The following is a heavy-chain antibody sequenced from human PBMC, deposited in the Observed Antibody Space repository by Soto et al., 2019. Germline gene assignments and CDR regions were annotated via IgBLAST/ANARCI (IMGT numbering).Heavy chain of an antibody. Sequence: QVQLVQSGAEVKKPGSSVKVSCKASGGTFSSYTISWVRQAPGQGLEWMGRIIPILGIANYAQKFQGRVTITADKSTSTAYMELSSLRSEDTAVYYCARGPPEYGDYIFNGFGAFDIWGQGTMVTVSS. D-gene: IGHD4-17*01. CDR3: ARGPPEYGDYIFNGFGAFDI. J-gene: IGHJ3*02. CDR2: IIPILGIA. CDR1: GGTFSSYT. V-gene: IGHV1-69*02.